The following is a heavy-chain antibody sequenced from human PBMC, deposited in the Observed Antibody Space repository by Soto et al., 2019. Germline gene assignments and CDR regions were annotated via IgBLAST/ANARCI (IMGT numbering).Heavy chain of an antibody. CDR3: ARARFGDGNDY. D-gene: IGHD3-10*01. Sequence: KTSETLSLTCAVYGGSFSGYYWSWIRQPPGKGLEWIGEINHSGSTNYNPSLKGRVTISVDTSKNQFSLKLSSVTAADTAVYYCARARFGDGNDYWGQGTLVTVSS. CDR1: GGSFSGYY. CDR2: INHSGST. V-gene: IGHV4-34*01. J-gene: IGHJ4*02.